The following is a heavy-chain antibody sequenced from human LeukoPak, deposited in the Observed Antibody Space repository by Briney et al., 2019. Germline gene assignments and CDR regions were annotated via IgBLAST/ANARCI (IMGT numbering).Heavy chain of an antibody. CDR2: MYYSGST. Sequence: SETLSLTCTVSGGSISSYYWSWIRQPPGKGLEWIGYMYYSGSTYYNPSLKSRVTISVDTSKNQFSLKLSSVTAADTAVYYCVRRMVGAIRPFDYWGQGTLVTVSS. CDR3: VRRMVGAIRPFDY. D-gene: IGHD1-26*01. CDR1: GGSISSYY. V-gene: IGHV4-30-4*01. J-gene: IGHJ4*02.